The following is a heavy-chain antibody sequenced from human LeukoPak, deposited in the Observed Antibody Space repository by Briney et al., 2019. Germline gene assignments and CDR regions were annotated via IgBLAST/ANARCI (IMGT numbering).Heavy chain of an antibody. CDR1: GGTFSSYA. V-gene: IGHV1-69*04. CDR3: AVNRIAARPYFDY. CDR2: IIPILGIA. D-gene: IGHD6-6*01. J-gene: IGHJ4*02. Sequence: SVKVSRKASGGTFSSYAISWVRQAPGQGLEWMGRIIPILGIANYAQKSQGRVTITADKSTSTAYMELSSLRSEDTAVYYCAVNRIAARPYFDYWGQGTLVTVSS.